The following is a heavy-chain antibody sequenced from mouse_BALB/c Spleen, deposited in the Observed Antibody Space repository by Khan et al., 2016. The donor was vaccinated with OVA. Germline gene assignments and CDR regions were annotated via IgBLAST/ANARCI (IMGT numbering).Heavy chain of an antibody. CDR2: ISYSGRT. J-gene: IGHJ3*01. CDR1: GYSITSDYA. V-gene: IGHV3-2*02. CDR3: VRGRAY. D-gene: IGHD3-3*01. Sequence: EVQLQESGPGLVKPSQSLSLTCTVTGYSITSDYAWNWLRQFPGNKLEWMGYISYSGRTTYTPSLKSRISITRDTSKNQFFLQLNSVTTEDTATYYCVRGRAYWGQGTLVTVSA.